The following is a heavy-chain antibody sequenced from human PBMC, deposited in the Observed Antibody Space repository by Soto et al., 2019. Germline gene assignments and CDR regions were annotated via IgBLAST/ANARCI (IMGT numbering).Heavy chain of an antibody. CDR2: MNPNSGNT. CDR1: GYTFTSYD. V-gene: IGHV1-8*01. Sequence: GASVKVSCKASGYTFTSYDINWVRQATGQGLEWMGWMNPNSGNTGYAQKFQGRVTMARNTSISTAYMELSSLRSEDTAVYYCARFDYGGNSGWFDPWGQGTLVTVSS. D-gene: IGHD4-17*01. CDR3: ARFDYGGNSGWFDP. J-gene: IGHJ5*02.